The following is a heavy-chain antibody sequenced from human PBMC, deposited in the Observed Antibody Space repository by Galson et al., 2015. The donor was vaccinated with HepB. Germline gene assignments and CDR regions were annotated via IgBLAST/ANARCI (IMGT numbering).Heavy chain of an antibody. CDR1: GYSFTAYY. CDR2: INPNSGGT. D-gene: IGHD7-27*01. Sequence: SVKVSCKASGYSFTAYYIHWVRQTPGHGLEWMGRINPNSGGTNYAQKFQGRVTMTRDTSISTAYMELSGLRSDDTAVYYCAREAPKTGAFTDYWGQGTLVTVPS. J-gene: IGHJ4*02. CDR3: AREAPKTGAFTDY. V-gene: IGHV1-2*06.